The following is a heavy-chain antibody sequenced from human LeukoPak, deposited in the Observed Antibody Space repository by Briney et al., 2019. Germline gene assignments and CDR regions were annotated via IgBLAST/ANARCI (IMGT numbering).Heavy chain of an antibody. CDR1: GFTFSDYY. CDR2: IGTAGDT. CDR3: ARVAKERVGGVYYFDY. J-gene: IGHJ4*02. Sequence: GGSLRLSCAASGFTFSDYYMHWVRQATGKGLEWVSAIGTAGDTYYTASLKGRFTISSENAKNSLYLQMNSLRAGDTAVYYCARVAKERVGGVYYFDYWGQGTLVTVSS. V-gene: IGHV3-13*01. D-gene: IGHD1-1*01.